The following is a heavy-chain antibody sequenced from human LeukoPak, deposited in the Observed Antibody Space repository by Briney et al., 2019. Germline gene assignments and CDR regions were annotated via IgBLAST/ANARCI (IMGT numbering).Heavy chain of an antibody. Sequence: PSETLSLTCAVYGGSFSGYYWSWIRQPPGKGLEWIGHIYSSGSTTDNPSLKSRVTISVDTSKNQFSLRMSSVTAADTAVYYCARFTKYDGGGSYLDIWGQGTMVTVSS. CDR3: ARFTKYDGGGSYLDI. CDR2: IYSSGST. J-gene: IGHJ3*02. D-gene: IGHD3-22*01. CDR1: GGSFSGYY. V-gene: IGHV4-59*13.